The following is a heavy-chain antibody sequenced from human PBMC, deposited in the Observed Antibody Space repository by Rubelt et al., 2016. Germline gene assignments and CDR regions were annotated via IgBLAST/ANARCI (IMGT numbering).Heavy chain of an antibody. Sequence: LQQSGPGLVRPSQTVSLTCAISGDSVSSNSVAWNWIRQSPSRGLEWLGRTYYRSKWYNDYAVSVKSRITISPDTSQNHCSLQRNSVTPADTAVYFCTRGFLKAGMDVWGHGTTVTVSS. CDR2: TYYRSKWYN. J-gene: IGHJ6*02. CDR3: TRGFLKAGMDV. V-gene: IGHV6-1*02. CDR1: GDSVSSNSVA. D-gene: IGHD2/OR15-2a*01.